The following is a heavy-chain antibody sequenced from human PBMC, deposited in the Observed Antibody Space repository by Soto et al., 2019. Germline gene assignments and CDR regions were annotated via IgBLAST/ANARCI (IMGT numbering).Heavy chain of an antibody. CDR3: ARARDDSSGYYTPNFDY. CDR2: IYYSGST. V-gene: IGHV4-59*01. CDR1: GGSISSYY. J-gene: IGHJ4*02. Sequence: SETLSLTCTVSGGSISSYYWSWIRQPPGKGLEWIGYIYYSGSTNYNPSLKSRVTISVDTSKNQFSLKLSSVTAADTAVYYCARARDDSSGYYTPNFDYWGQGTLVTVSS. D-gene: IGHD3-22*01.